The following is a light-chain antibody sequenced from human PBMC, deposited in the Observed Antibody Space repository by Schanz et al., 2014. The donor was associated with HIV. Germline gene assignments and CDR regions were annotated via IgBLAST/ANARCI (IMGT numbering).Light chain of an antibody. Sequence: QSALTRHASVSGSPGQSITISCTGTSSDVGADNSVSWYQQHPGRAPRLLVYDVTYRPSGVSNRFSGSKSGNTASLTISGLQPEDEADYYCNSYSHSNTYVFGSGTKLTVL. CDR3: NSYSHSNTYV. J-gene: IGLJ1*01. CDR1: SSDVGADNS. CDR2: DVT. V-gene: IGLV2-14*03.